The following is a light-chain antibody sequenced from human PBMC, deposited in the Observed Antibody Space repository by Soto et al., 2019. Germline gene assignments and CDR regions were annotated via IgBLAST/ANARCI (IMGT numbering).Light chain of an antibody. J-gene: IGLJ2*01. Sequence: QSVLTQPASVSGSPGQSITISCTGTISDVGGHNYVLWYQQHPGKAPKLMIYDVSNRPSGVSNRFSGSKSGNTASLTISGLQAEDEADYYCSSYTSTSVLFGGGTKLTVL. CDR3: SSYTSTSVL. CDR2: DVS. V-gene: IGLV2-14*01. CDR1: ISDVGGHNY.